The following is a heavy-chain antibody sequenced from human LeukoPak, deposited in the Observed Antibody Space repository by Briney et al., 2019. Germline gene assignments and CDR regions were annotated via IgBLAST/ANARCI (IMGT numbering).Heavy chain of an antibody. Sequence: EKSLTLSCAASGFTFNTYGMHWVRQPPGKGLEWVGLIWSDGTEKYYVVSVKGRFTISRDNSKNTLYLQMNGLRAEDTAVYYCARDLEMTGGWYYNCAMVVWGQGTKVSVCS. D-gene: IGHD4-23*01. J-gene: IGHJ6*02. CDR1: GFTFNTYG. V-gene: IGHV3-33*01. CDR3: ARDLEMTGGWYYNCAMVV. CDR2: IWSDGTEK.